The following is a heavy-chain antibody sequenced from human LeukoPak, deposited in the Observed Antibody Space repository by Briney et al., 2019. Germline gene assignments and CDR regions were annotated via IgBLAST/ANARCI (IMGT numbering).Heavy chain of an antibody. V-gene: IGHV3-30*02. CDR3: AKDGYSSGWYGTYYNYMDV. Sequence: PGGSQRLPCAASGFTFSSYGMHWVRQAPGKGLEWVAFIRYDGSNKYYADSVKGRFTISRDNSKNTLYLQMNSLRAEDTAVYYCAKDGYSSGWYGTYYNYMDVWGQGTTVTVSS. J-gene: IGHJ6*03. D-gene: IGHD6-19*01. CDR1: GFTFSSYG. CDR2: IRYDGSNK.